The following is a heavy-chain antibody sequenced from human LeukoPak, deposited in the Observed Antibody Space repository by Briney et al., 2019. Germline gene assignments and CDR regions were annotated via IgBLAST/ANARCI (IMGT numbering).Heavy chain of an antibody. Sequence: GGSLRLSCAASGITLSSYSMNWVRQAPGKGLEWVSSISSSSSYIYYADSVKGRFTISRDNAKNSLYLQMNSLRAEDTAVYYCARDEARQWPAPTDYWGQGTLVTVSS. CDR3: ARDEARQWPAPTDY. CDR1: GITLSSYS. V-gene: IGHV3-21*01. J-gene: IGHJ4*02. D-gene: IGHD6-19*01. CDR2: ISSSSSYI.